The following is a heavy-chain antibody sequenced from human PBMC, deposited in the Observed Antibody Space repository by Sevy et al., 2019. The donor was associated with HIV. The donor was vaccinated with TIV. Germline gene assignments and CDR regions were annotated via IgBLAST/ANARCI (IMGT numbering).Heavy chain of an antibody. J-gene: IGHJ4*02. CDR3: ARGRDYGNFDY. CDR2: IWYDGSNK. Sequence: GGSLRLSCAASGFNFSIYGMHWVRQAPGKGLEWVALIWYDGSNKYYADSVKGRFTISRDNSKNTLFLQMNSMRAEETAIYYCARGRDYGNFDYWGQGTLVTVSS. CDR1: GFNFSIYG. D-gene: IGHD4-17*01. V-gene: IGHV3-33*01.